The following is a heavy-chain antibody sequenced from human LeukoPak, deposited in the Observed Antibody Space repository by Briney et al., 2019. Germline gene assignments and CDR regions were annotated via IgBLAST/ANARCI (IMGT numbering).Heavy chain of an antibody. J-gene: IGHJ4*02. V-gene: IGHV3-23*01. Sequence: GGSLRLSCASSGLTFTTYAMNWVRQAPGKGLEWVSAILANGNTYYADSVKGRFTISRDTSKNTLYLQMNSLRVEDTAIYYCAKDREPDSGWNFDYWGQGTLVSVSS. CDR3: AKDREPDSGWNFDY. CDR1: GLTFTTYA. D-gene: IGHD6-19*01. CDR2: ILANGNT.